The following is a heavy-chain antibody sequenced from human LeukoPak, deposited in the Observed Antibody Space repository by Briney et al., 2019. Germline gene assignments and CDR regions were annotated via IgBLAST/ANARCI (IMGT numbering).Heavy chain of an antibody. Sequence: ASVKVPCKASDYTFTSYGISWVRQAPGQGLEWMGWISAYTANTNYAQKVQGRVTMTTDTSTSTAYMELRSLRSDDTAVYYCARGQSGDFGHPFGFDYWGQGTLVTVSS. CDR1: DYTFTSYG. V-gene: IGHV1-18*01. CDR2: ISAYTANT. J-gene: IGHJ4*02. D-gene: IGHD4-17*01. CDR3: ARGQSGDFGHPFGFDY.